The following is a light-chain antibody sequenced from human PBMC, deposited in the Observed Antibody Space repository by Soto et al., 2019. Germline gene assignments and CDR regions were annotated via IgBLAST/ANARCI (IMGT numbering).Light chain of an antibody. J-gene: IGLJ3*02. CDR1: SSDIGAYNY. CDR2: EVS. V-gene: IGLV2-8*01. Sequence: QSVLTQPPSASGSPGQSVTISCTGTSSDIGAYNYVSWYQQHPGKAPKLMIHEVSKRPSGVPDRFSGSTSGNTASLTVSGLQAEDEDDYYCSSYAGSNDRWVFGGGTKLTVL. CDR3: SSYAGSNDRWV.